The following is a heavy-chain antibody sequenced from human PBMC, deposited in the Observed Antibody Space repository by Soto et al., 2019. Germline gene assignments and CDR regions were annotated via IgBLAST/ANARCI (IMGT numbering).Heavy chain of an antibody. CDR2: IYPGDSDT. V-gene: IGHV5-51*01. J-gene: IGHJ6*04. CDR1: GYTFTNYW. Sequence: GESLKISCKGSGYTFTNYWIGWVRQMPGKGLEWMGIIYPGDSDTKYNPSFQGQVTISADKSITTTYLRWTSLKASDTAIYYCADSIFYYGMDVWGKGTTVTVSS. CDR3: ADSIFYYGMDV.